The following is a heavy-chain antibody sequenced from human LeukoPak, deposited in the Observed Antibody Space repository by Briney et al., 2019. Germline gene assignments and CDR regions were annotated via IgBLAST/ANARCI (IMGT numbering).Heavy chain of an antibody. D-gene: IGHD3-10*01. V-gene: IGHV3-21*01. Sequence: GGSLRLSCAASGFTFSSYTMSWVRQAPGKGLEWVSSISSDSSYIYYADSMKGRFTISRDNAKNSLFLQMNSLRAEDTAVYYCAARITMVRGVRGFDYWGQGTLVTVSS. J-gene: IGHJ4*02. CDR1: GFTFSSYT. CDR2: ISSDSSYI. CDR3: AARITMVRGVRGFDY.